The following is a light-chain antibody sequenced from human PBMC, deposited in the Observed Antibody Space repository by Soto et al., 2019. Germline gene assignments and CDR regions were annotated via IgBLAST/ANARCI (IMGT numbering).Light chain of an antibody. CDR3: QQYGSLPYT. CDR2: GAS. J-gene: IGKJ2*01. CDR1: QSVTRNY. V-gene: IGKV3-20*01. Sequence: EVVLTQSPGTLSLSPGERVTLSCRASQSVTRNYLAWYQQKRGQAPGLLIFGASRRATDIPDRFSGSGSGTDFTLTISRLEPEDFAVYYCQQYGSLPYTFGQGTKVEIK.